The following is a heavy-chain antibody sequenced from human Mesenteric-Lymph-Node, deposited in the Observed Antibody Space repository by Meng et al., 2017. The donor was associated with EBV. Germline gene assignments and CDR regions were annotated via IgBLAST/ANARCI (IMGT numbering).Heavy chain of an antibody. Sequence: QLQLQEAGPGLVEPSETVPLTCTVSGASISSGSYYWGWIRQPPGKGLEWIGSIYYRGSTYYNPSLRSRVTISVDTSKNHFSLKLSSVTAADTATYYCAYRLGSSWHYWGQGTLVTVSS. CDR3: AYRLGSSWHY. CDR1: GASISSGSYY. J-gene: IGHJ4*02. CDR2: IYYRGST. V-gene: IGHV4-39*01. D-gene: IGHD6-13*01.